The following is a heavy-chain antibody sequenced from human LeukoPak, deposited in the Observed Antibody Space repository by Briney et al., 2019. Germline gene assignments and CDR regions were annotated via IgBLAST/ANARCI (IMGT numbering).Heavy chain of an antibody. Sequence: ASVKVSCKASGYTFTSYYMHWVRQAPGQGLEWMGIINPSGGSTSYAQKFQGRVTMTRDTSTSTVYMELSSLRSEDTAVYYCARVPSAVRGVIIHFDYWGQGTLVTVSS. D-gene: IGHD3-10*02. CDR2: INPSGGST. J-gene: IGHJ4*02. V-gene: IGHV1-46*01. CDR3: ARVPSAVRGVIIHFDY. CDR1: GYTFTSYY.